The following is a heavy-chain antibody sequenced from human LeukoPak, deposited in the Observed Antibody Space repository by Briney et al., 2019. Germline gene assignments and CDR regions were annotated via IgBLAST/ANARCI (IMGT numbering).Heavy chain of an antibody. D-gene: IGHD1-26*01. Sequence: KPSETLSLTCTVSGGSISSYYWSWIRQPPGKGLEWIGYIYYSGSTNYNPSLKSRVTISVDTSKNQFSLKLSSVAAADTAVYYCARPRRSYSWYAFDIWVQGTMVTVSS. CDR3: ARPRRSYSWYAFDI. CDR1: GGSISSYY. CDR2: IYYSGST. J-gene: IGHJ3*02. V-gene: IGHV4-59*08.